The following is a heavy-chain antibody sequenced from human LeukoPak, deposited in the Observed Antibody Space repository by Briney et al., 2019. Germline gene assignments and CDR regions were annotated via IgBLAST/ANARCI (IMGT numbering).Heavy chain of an antibody. D-gene: IGHD6-13*01. CDR2: INPNSGGT. J-gene: IGHJ4*02. CDR1: GYTFTSYG. CDR3: ARDMLGFSSWYPA. V-gene: IGHV1-2*06. Sequence: VASVKVSCKASGYTFTSYGISWVRQAPGQGLEWMGRINPNSGGTNYGQKFQGRVTMTRDTSISTAYMELSRLRSDDTAVYYCARDMLGFSSWYPAWGQGTLVTVSS.